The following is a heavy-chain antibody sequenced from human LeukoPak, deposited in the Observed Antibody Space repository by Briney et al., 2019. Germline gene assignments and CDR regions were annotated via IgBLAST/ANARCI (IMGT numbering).Heavy chain of an antibody. J-gene: IGHJ4*02. V-gene: IGHV1-8*01. CDR3: ARGSGRAAGVQFDY. D-gene: IGHD6-13*01. CDR2: MNPNSGNT. Sequence: GASVKVSCKASGYTFTSYDINWVRQATGQGLEWMGWMNPNSGNTGYAQKFQGRVTMTRNTFISTAYMELRSLRSEDTAVYYCARGSGRAAGVQFDYWGQGTLVTVSS. CDR1: GYTFTSYD.